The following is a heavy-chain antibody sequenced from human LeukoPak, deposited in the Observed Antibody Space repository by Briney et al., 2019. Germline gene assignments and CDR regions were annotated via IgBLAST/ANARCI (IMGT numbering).Heavy chain of an antibody. CDR2: IRYDGSNK. V-gene: IGHV3-30*02. CDR3: AKVYGDNYYYYYMDV. J-gene: IGHJ6*03. Sequence: GGSLRLSCAASGFTFTTYGMHWVRQAPGKGLEWVAFIRYDGSNKYYADSVKGRFTIPRDNSKNTLYLQMNSLRAEDTAVYYCAKVYGDNYYYYYMDVWGKGTTVTISS. CDR1: GFTFTTYG. D-gene: IGHD4-17*01.